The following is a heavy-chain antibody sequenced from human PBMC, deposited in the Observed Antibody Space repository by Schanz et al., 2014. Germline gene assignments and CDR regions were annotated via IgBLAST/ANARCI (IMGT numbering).Heavy chain of an antibody. V-gene: IGHV1-18*01. CDR3: ARVQDDILTGSEYYYGMDV. Sequence: QVQLVQSGDEVKKPGASVKVSCKTSGYTFSDYGITWVRQAPGQGLEWVGWISPYTGNTHYFDKREGRVTMTTDTSTSTAYMELRSLRSDDTAVYYCARVQDDILTGSEYYYGMDVWGQGTTDTVSS. J-gene: IGHJ6*02. CDR2: ISPYTGNT. D-gene: IGHD3-9*01. CDR1: GYTFSDYG.